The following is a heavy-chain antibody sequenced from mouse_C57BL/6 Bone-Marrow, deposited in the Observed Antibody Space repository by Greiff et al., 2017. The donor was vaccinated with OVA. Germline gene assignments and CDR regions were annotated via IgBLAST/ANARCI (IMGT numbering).Heavy chain of an antibody. CDR2: IHPNSGST. J-gene: IGHJ3*01. CDR1: GYTFTSYW. V-gene: IGHV1-64*01. CDR3: ARTTGRVHGFAY. Sequence: VQLQQPGAELVKPGASVKLSCKASGYTFTSYWMHWVKQRPGQGLEWIGMIHPNSGSTNYNEKFKSKATLTVDKSSSTAYMQLISLRSLDSAVYSVARTTGRVHGFAYWGQGTLVTVSA. D-gene: IGHD1-1*01.